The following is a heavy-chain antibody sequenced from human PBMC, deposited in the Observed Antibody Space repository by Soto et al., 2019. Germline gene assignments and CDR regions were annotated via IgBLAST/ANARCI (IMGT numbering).Heavy chain of an antibody. CDR1: GSTFTSYV. J-gene: IGHJ6*02. V-gene: IGHV1-18*04. CDR3: ARVDNWNSLGMDV. Sequence: GASVKGLCKASGSTFTSYVISWLLQAPGQVLEWMGWISSYNVNTNTPQKLQGRVTRTTDTSTSTAYRELRSLRSDDTAVYYCARVDNWNSLGMDVWGQGTTVTVSS. CDR2: ISSYNVNT. D-gene: IGHD1-7*01.